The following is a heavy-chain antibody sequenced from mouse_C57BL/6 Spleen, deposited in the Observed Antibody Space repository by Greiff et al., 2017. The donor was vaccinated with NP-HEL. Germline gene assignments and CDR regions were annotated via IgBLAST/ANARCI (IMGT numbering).Heavy chain of an antibody. CDR2: IYPRSGNT. V-gene: IGHV1-81*01. CDR1: GYTFTSYG. CDR3: ARGDYSNSLFDY. J-gene: IGHJ2*01. D-gene: IGHD2-5*01. Sequence: VKLMESGAELVRPGASVKLSCKASGYTFTSYGISWVQQRTGQGLEWIGEIYPRSGNTYYNEKFKGKATLTADKSSSTAYMELRSLTSEDSAVYFCARGDYSNSLFDYWGQGTTLTVSS.